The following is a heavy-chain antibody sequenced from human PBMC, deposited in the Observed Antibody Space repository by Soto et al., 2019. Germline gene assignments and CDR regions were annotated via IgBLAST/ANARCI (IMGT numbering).Heavy chain of an antibody. J-gene: IGHJ4*02. CDR1: GFTFDDYA. CDR2: IRWNSGSI. V-gene: IGHV3-9*01. CDR3: AKDTWYGSGSYYKTPYYFDY. Sequence: EVQLVESGGGLVQPGRSLRLSCAASGFTFDDYAMHWVRQAPGKGLEWASGIRWNSGSIGYADSVKGRFTISRDNAKNSLYLQMNSLGAEDTALYYCAKDTWYGSGSYYKTPYYFDYWGQGTLVTVSS. D-gene: IGHD3-10*01.